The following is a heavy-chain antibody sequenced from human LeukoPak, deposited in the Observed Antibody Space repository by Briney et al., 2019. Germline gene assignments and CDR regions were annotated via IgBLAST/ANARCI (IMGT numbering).Heavy chain of an antibody. CDR3: VRTPPNWGFDY. Sequence: GASMKVSCKASGYTFTSHDINWVRQATGQGLEWMGWMSPNSGDTGYAQKFQGRVTMTSDSYISTAYMELSSLRSEDTAIYYCVRTPPNWGFDYWGQGTLVTVSS. CDR2: MSPNSGDT. CDR1: GYTFTSHD. J-gene: IGHJ4*02. D-gene: IGHD7-27*01. V-gene: IGHV1-8*01.